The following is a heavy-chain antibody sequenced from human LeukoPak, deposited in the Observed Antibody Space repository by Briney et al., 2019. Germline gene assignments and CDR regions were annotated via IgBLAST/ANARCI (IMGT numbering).Heavy chain of an antibody. V-gene: IGHV4-38-2*02. J-gene: IGHJ4*02. CDR2: ISHSGSP. CDR1: GYSISSGYY. D-gene: IGHD1-26*01. CDR3: ARGKSRGSHIDY. Sequence: SETLSLTCTVSGYSISSGYYWGWIRQPPGKGLEWIGSISHSGSPYYNPSLKSRVTISVHTSKNQFSLKVRSVTAADTAVYFCARGKSRGSHIDYWGQGTLVTVSS.